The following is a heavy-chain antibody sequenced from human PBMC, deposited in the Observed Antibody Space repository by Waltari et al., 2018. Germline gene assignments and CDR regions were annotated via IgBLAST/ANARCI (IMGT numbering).Heavy chain of an antibody. J-gene: IGHJ4*02. V-gene: IGHV5-10-1*03. CDR3: ARRAAVAGPNDY. D-gene: IGHD6-19*01. CDR1: GYSFTSYW. Sequence: EVQLVQSGAEVKKPGESLRISCKGCGYSFTSYWISWVRQIPGKGLEWMGRIDPSDSYTNYSPSFQGHVTISADKSISTAYLQWSSLKASDTAMYYCARRAAVAGPNDYWGQGTLVTVSS. CDR2: IDPSDSYT.